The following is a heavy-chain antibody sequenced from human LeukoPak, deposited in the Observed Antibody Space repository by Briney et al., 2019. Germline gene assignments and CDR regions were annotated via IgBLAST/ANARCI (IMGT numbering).Heavy chain of an antibody. J-gene: IGHJ5*02. V-gene: IGHV1-2*06. CDR2: INPNSGDT. Sequence: GASVKVSCKASGYTFSGSYIHWVRQAPGQGLEWMGRINPNSGDTNFAQTFQGRVTMTRDTSITTAYMELSRLRSDDTAVYYCARSVWGSYRWNWFDPWGQGTLVTVSS. CDR3: ARSVWGSYRWNWFDP. CDR1: GYTFSGSY. D-gene: IGHD3-16*02.